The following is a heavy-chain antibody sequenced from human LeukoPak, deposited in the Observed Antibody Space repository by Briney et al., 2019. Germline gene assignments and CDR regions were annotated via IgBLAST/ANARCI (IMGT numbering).Heavy chain of an antibody. CDR1: GFTFSSYR. CDR3: ARDYDFWSGYYDY. CDR2: ISSSSSTI. V-gene: IGHV3-48*01. J-gene: IGHJ4*02. Sequence: GGSLRLSCAASGFTFSSYRMTWVRQAPGKGLEWVSYISSSSSTIYYADSVKGRFTISRDNAKNSLYLQMNSLRAEDTAVYYCARDYDFWSGYYDYWGQGTLVTVSS. D-gene: IGHD3-3*01.